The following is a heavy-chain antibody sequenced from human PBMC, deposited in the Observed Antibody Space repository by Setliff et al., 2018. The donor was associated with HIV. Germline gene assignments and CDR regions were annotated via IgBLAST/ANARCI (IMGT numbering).Heavy chain of an antibody. V-gene: IGHV1-8*02. CDR3: ARGAWYTSGWYSSRYLDV. D-gene: IGHD6-19*01. J-gene: IGHJ6*03. CDR1: GYTFTSSD. Sequence: ASVKVSCKASGYTFTSSDINWVRQATGQGLEWMGWMNPNSGNTGYAQKFQGRVTMTRDTSIKTAYMELSSLRSEDTAVYYCARGAWYTSGWYSSRYLDVWGKGTTVTAP. CDR2: MNPNSGNT.